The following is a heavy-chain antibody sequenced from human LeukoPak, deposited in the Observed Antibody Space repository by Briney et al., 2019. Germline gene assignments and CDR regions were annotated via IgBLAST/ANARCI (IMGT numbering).Heavy chain of an antibody. V-gene: IGHV4-59*01. CDR2: IYYSGST. CDR1: GGSISSYY. J-gene: IGHJ4*02. D-gene: IGHD6-6*01. Sequence: SETLSLTCTVSGGSISSYYWSWIRQPPGKGLEWIGYIYYSGSTNYNPSLKSRVTISVDTSKNQFSLKLSSVTAADTAVYYYARGDGDYWGQGTLVTVSS. CDR3: ARGDGDY.